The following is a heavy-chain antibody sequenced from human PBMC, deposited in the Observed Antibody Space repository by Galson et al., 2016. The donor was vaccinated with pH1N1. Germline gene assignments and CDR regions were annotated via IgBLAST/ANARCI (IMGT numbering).Heavy chain of an antibody. CDR3: ARGRSSGWERWYFDL. D-gene: IGHD6-19*01. J-gene: IGHJ2*01. CDR1: GFTFSRYS. CDR2: ITGDSIYI. Sequence: SLRLSCAASGFTFSRYSMNWVRQSPGKGLQWVSSITGDSIYIYYPDSVRGRFTISRDNDKNSLNLQMNSLRVEDTAIYYCARGRSSGWERWYFDLWGRGTLVTVSS. V-gene: IGHV3-21*06.